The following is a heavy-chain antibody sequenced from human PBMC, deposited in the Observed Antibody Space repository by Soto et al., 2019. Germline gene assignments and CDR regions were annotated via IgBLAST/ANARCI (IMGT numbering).Heavy chain of an antibody. CDR2: ISSSSSYT. CDR1: GFTFSSYS. J-gene: IGHJ4*02. D-gene: IGHD2-21*02. CDR3: ARLAYCGGDCYPYYFDY. V-gene: IGHV3-21*05. Sequence: GGSLRLSCAAAGFTFSSYSMNWVRQAPGKGLEWVSYISSSSSYTNYADSVKGRFTISRDNAKNSLYLQMNSLRAEDTAVYYCARLAYCGGDCYPYYFDYWGQGTLVTVSS.